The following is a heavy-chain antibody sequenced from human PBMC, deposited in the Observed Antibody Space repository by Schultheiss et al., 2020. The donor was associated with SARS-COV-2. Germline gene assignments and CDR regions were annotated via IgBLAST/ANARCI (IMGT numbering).Heavy chain of an antibody. CDR3: ASLVAYDAFDI. CDR1: GFTFSNSD. D-gene: IGHD5-12*01. V-gene: IGHV3-19*01. CDR2: VSWNGSRT. J-gene: IGHJ3*02. Sequence: GGSLRLSCAASGFTFSNSDMNWVRQAPGKGLEWVSGVSWNGSRTHYADSVKGRFIISRDNSRNFLYQQMNSLRAEDTAVYYCASLVAYDAFDIWGQGTMVTVSS.